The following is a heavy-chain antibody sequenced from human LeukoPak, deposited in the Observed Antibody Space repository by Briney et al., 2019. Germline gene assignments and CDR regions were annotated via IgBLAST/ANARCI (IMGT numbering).Heavy chain of an antibody. CDR2: ISYSGSN. CDR3: ARFIDEIDNSFDP. CDR1: GGSISSYF. J-gene: IGHJ5*02. Sequence: PSETLSLTCTVAGGSISSYFWSWVRQPPGKGLEWIGYISYSGSNNYNPSLKSRVTISVDTSKSQFSLKLSSVTAADTAVYYCARFIDEIDNSFDPWGQGTLVTVSS. V-gene: IGHV4-59*01. D-gene: IGHD3-16*02.